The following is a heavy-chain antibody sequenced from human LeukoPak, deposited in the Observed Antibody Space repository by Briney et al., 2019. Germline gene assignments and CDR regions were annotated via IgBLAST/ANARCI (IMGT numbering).Heavy chain of an antibody. D-gene: IGHD1-1*01. V-gene: IGHV4-61*08. CDR1: GGSISSGGYS. CDR3: AREWGTGRFDP. Sequence: PSETLSLTCAVSGGSISSGGYSWSWIRQPPGKGLEWIGYIYYSGSTNYNPSLKSRVTISVDTSKNQFSLKLSSVTAADTAVYYCAREWGTGRFDPWGQGTLVTVSS. J-gene: IGHJ5*02. CDR2: IYYSGST.